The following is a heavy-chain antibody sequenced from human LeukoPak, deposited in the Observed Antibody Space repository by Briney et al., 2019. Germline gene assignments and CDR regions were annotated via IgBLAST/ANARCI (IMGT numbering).Heavy chain of an antibody. V-gene: IGHV3-21*01. CDR3: PRGLDY. CDR2: ISSSSNDI. J-gene: IGHJ4*02. CDR1: GFTFSSYS. Sequence: GGSLRLSCAASGFTFSSYSMNWVRQAPGKGLEWVSSISSSSNDIYYPDSVKGRFTISRDNAKNSLYLQMNSLRAEDTAVYYCPRGLDYWGQGTLVTVSS.